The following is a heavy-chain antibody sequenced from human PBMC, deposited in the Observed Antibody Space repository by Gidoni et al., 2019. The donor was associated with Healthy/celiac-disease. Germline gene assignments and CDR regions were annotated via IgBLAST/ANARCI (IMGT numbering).Heavy chain of an antibody. Sequence: QLQLQESGPGLVKPSETLSLTCTVSGGSISSSSYYWGWSRQPPGKGLEWIGSIYYSGSTYYNPSLKSRVTISVDTSKNQFSLKLSSVTAADTAVYYCASFRYFDWLSASYYFDYWGQGTLVTVSS. CDR3: ASFRYFDWLSASYYFDY. D-gene: IGHD3-9*01. CDR2: IYYSGST. J-gene: IGHJ4*02. V-gene: IGHV4-39*01. CDR1: GGSISSSSYY.